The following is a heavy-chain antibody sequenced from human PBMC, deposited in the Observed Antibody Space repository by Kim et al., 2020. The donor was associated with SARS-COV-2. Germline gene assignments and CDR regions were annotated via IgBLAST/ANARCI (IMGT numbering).Heavy chain of an antibody. D-gene: IGHD3-10*01. Sequence: SETLSLTCTVSGGSISSSSYYWGWIRQPPGKGLEWIGSIDYSGSTNYNPSLKSRVTISVDTSKNLFSLKASSVTAADTAVYYCARYLYTSGSLHPAGPDSWGQGTLVTVSS. V-gene: IGHV4-39*07. CDR2: IDYSGST. CDR3: ARYLYTSGSLHPAGPDS. J-gene: IGHJ4*02. CDR1: GGSISSSSYY.